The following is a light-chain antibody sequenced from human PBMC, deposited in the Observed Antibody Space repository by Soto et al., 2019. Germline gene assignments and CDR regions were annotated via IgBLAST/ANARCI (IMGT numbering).Light chain of an antibody. V-gene: IGKV3-20*01. CDR1: QSVSNNY. CDR3: QQYCSSPRT. CDR2: GAS. Sequence: EIVLTQSPGTLSLSPGERATLSCRASQSVSNNYLAWYQQKPGQAPRLLIYGASSRATGIPDRFSGSGSGTEFTRSISSLETEDFAVFDCQQYCSSPRTFGQGTMVE. J-gene: IGKJ1*01.